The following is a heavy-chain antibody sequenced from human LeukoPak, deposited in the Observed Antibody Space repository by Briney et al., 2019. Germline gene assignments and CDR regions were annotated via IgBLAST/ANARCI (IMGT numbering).Heavy chain of an antibody. Sequence: GGSLRLSCAASGFTFRNYGIHWVRQAAGKGLEWVTVISSDGVNTHYADSVKGRFTISRDNSRNTLYLQMNSLRVEDTAVYYCAISYCTGGSCYFGVLYDYWGQGTLVTVSS. D-gene: IGHD2-15*01. J-gene: IGHJ4*02. V-gene: IGHV3-30*03. CDR2: ISSDGVNT. CDR3: AISYCTGGSCYFGVLYDY. CDR1: GFTFRNYG.